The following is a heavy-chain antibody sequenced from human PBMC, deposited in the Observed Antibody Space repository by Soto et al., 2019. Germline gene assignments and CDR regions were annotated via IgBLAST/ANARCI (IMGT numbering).Heavy chain of an antibody. V-gene: IGHV1-69*13. J-gene: IGHJ6*02. Sequence: ASVKVSCKASGGTFSSYAISWVRQAPGQGLEWMGGIIPIFGTANYAQKFQGRVTITADESTSTAYMELSSLRSEDTAVYYCARVLAAAGTKNYYYYGMDVWGQGTTVTVSS. CDR3: ARVLAAAGTKNYYYYGMDV. CDR1: GGTFSSYA. CDR2: IIPIFGTA. D-gene: IGHD6-13*01.